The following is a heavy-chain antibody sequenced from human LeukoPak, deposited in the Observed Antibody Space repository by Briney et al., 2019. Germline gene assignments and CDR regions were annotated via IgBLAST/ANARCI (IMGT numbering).Heavy chain of an antibody. D-gene: IGHD2-21*02. Sequence: GASVKVSCNASGYTFTSYGISWVRQAPRQGLEWMGWIRAYNGNTNYAQKLQGRVTMTTDASTSTAYMQLRSLRPADTAVYYCARVTPVGDGYKVDYWGQGTLVTVCS. V-gene: IGHV1-18*01. CDR3: ARVTPVGDGYKVDY. J-gene: IGHJ4*02. CDR2: IRAYNGNT. CDR1: GYTFTSYG.